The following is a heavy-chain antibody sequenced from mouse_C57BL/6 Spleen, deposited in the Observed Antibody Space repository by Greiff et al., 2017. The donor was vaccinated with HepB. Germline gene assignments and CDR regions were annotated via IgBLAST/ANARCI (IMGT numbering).Heavy chain of an antibody. D-gene: IGHD1-1*01. CDR1: YTFTDYYM. Sequence: VQLKESGPELVKPGASVKMSCKASGYTFTDYYMHWVKQKPGKGLEWIGEIYPGSGNTYYKEKFKGKATLTADTSSSTAYMQLSSLTSEDSAVYFCASSLSITSVVARVDYWGQGTTLTVSS. CDR3: SSLSITSVVARVDY. V-gene: IGHV1-83*01. CDR2: YPGSGNTY. J-gene: IGHJ2*01.